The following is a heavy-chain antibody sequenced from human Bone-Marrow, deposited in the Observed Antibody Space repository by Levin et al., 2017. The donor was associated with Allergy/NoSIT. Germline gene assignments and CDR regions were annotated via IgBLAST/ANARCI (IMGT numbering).Heavy chain of an antibody. V-gene: IGHV1-69*13. CDR2: IIPIFGTA. D-gene: IGHD4-11*01. CDR1: GGTFSSYA. J-gene: IGHJ6*02. CDR3: AREFFVSARSDYSISHGMDV. Sequence: GASVKVSCKASGGTFSSYAISWVRQAPGQGLEWMGGIIPIFGTANYAQKFQGRVTITADESTSTAYMELSSLRSEDTAVYYCAREFFVSARSDYSISHGMDVWGQGTTVTVSS.